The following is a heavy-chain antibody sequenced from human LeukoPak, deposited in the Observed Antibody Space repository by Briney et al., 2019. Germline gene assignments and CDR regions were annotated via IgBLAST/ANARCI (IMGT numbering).Heavy chain of an antibody. D-gene: IGHD6-13*01. CDR2: IYYSGST. J-gene: IGHJ5*02. V-gene: IGHV4-30-4*02. Sequence: SETLSLTCTVPGGSISSGDYYWSWIRQPPGKGLEWIGYIYYSGSTYCNPSLKSRVTISVDTSKNQFSLKLSSVTAADTAVYYCASQQLPNWFDPWGQGTLVTVSS. CDR1: GGSISSGDYY. CDR3: ASQQLPNWFDP.